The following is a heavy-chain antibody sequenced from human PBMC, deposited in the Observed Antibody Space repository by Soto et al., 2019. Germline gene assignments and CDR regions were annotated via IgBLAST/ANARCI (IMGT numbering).Heavy chain of an antibody. D-gene: IGHD3-22*01. CDR2: IIPIFGTA. CDR1: GGTFSSYA. V-gene: IGHV1-69*12. J-gene: IGHJ6*02. CDR3: ARVMIAVATSYYCYGMDV. Sequence: QVQLVQSGAEVKKPGSSVKVSCKASGGTFSSYAISWVRQAPGQGLEWMGGIIPIFGTANYAQKFQGRVTITADESTSTAYMELSSLRSEDTAVYYCARVMIAVATSYYCYGMDVWGQGTTVTVSS.